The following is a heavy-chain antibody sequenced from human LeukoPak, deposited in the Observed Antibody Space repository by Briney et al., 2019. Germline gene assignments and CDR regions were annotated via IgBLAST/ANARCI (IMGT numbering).Heavy chain of an antibody. Sequence: GGSLRLSCAASGFTFSSYSMNWVRQAPGKGLEWVSSISSSSSYIYYADSVKGRFTISRDNAKTSLYLQMNSLRAEDTAVYYCARDYCSGGSCYYYYYMDVWGKGTTVTISS. CDR2: ISSSSSYI. J-gene: IGHJ6*03. CDR3: ARDYCSGGSCYYYYYMDV. V-gene: IGHV3-21*01. D-gene: IGHD2-15*01. CDR1: GFTFSSYS.